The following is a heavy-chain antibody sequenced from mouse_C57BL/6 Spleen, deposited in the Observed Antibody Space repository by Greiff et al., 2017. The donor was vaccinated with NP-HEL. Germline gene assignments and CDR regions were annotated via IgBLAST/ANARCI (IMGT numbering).Heavy chain of an antibody. CDR1: GYAFSSYW. D-gene: IGHD1-1*01. Sequence: VQLVESGAELVKPGASVKISCKASGYAFSSYWMNWVKQRPGKGLEWIGQIYPGDGDTNYNGKFKGKATLTADKSSSTAYMQLSSLTSVDSAVYFCARGDITTVVAPYWYFDVWGTGTTVTVSS. J-gene: IGHJ1*03. CDR3: ARGDITTVVAPYWYFDV. CDR2: IYPGDGDT. V-gene: IGHV1-80*01.